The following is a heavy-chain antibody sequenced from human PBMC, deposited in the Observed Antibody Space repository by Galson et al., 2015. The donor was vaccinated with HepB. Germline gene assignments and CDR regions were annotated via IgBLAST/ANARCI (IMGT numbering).Heavy chain of an antibody. Sequence: SLRLSCAVSGFSLSAYSMSWVRQAPGKELEWISYISSQSWTIYHADSVKGRFTISRDNARNSLDLQMTSLRAEDTAVYYCARGSGPTGNHYWYFDLWGRGTLVTVSS. D-gene: IGHD1-14*01. J-gene: IGHJ2*01. V-gene: IGHV3-48*01. CDR2: ISSQSWTI. CDR3: ARGSGPTGNHYWYFDL. CDR1: GFSLSAYS.